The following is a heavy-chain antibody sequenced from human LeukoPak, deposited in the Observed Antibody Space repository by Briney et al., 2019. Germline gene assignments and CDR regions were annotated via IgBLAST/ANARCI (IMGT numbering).Heavy chain of an antibody. V-gene: IGHV4-59*01. CDR3: ARTSGISTVYYYYMDV. Sequence: SETLSLTCTVSGGSISSYYWSWIRQPPGKGLEWIGYIFYSGSSNYNPSLKSRVTISVDTSKNQFSLKMTSVTTAGTALYYCARTSGISTVYYYYMDVWGKGTTVIVSS. CDR2: IFYSGSS. CDR1: GGSISSYY. D-gene: IGHD1-14*01. J-gene: IGHJ6*03.